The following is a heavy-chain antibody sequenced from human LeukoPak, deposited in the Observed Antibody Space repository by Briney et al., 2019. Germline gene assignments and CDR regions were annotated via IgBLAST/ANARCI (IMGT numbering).Heavy chain of an antibody. D-gene: IGHD2-15*01. CDR1: GCTFSSYT. J-gene: IGHJ4*02. Sequence: GASVKVSCKASGCTFSSYTISWVRQAPGQGLEWMGRIIPILGIANYAQKLQGRVTITADTSTSTAYMELSSLRSEDTAVYYCARDYVTCSGGSCYTYFDYWGQGTLVTVSS. CDR3: ARDYVTCSGGSCYTYFDY. CDR2: IIPILGIA. V-gene: IGHV1-69*04.